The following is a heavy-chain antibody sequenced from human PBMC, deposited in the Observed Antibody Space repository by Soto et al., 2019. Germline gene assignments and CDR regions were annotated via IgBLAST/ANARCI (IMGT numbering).Heavy chain of an antibody. CDR2: ISAYNGNT. CDR3: ARIGITIFGVVIPGDY. CDR1: GYTFTSYG. Sequence: ASVKVSCKASGYTFTSYGISWVRQAPGQGLEWMGWISAYNGNTNYAQKLQGRVTMTTDTSTSTAYMELRSLGSDDTAVYYCARIGITIFGVVIPGDYWGQGTLVTVSS. V-gene: IGHV1-18*04. D-gene: IGHD3-3*01. J-gene: IGHJ4*02.